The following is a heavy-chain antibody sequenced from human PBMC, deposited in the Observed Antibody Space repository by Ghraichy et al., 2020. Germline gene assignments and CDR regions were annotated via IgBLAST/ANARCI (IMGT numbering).Heavy chain of an antibody. Sequence: GESLNISCEVSGFTFSSFWMTWVRQAPGKGLEWVANVNEDGRGEYYVDSVKGRFNISRDNAKSSLYLQMSSLRVDDTAVYYCARVCRCGWGSDYWGQGILVTVSS. J-gene: IGHJ4*02. CDR1: GFTFSSFW. CDR3: ARVCRCGWGSDY. D-gene: IGHD6-19*01. V-gene: IGHV3-7*03. CDR2: VNEDGRGE.